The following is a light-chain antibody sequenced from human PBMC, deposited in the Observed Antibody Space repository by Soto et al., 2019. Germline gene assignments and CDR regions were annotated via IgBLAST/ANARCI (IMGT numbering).Light chain of an antibody. Sequence: DIHLTQSPSTLSASVGDRVTITCRASQSNSILLAWYQQKPGKAPNLLIYATSTLETGVSSRFSGSGSGTEFTLTISSLQPDDSATYYCQHYNDFSWTFGQGTKVEIK. V-gene: IGKV1-5*03. CDR2: ATS. J-gene: IGKJ1*01. CDR3: QHYNDFSWT. CDR1: QSNSIL.